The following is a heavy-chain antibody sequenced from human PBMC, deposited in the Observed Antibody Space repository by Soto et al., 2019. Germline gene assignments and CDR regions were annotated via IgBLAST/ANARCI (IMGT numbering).Heavy chain of an antibody. J-gene: IGHJ6*02. D-gene: IGHD6-6*01. Sequence: ASVKVSCKASGYTFTSYYMHWVRQAPGQGLEWMGIINPSGGSTSYAQKFQGRVTMTRDTSTSTVYMELSSLRSEDAAVYYCAIPLEYSSSSTLYYYYYYGMDVWGQGTTVTVSS. CDR3: AIPLEYSSSSTLYYYYYYGMDV. CDR2: INPSGGST. CDR1: GYTFTSYY. V-gene: IGHV1-46*01.